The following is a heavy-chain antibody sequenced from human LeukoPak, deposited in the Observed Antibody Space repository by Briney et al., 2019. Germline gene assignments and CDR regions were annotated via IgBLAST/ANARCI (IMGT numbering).Heavy chain of an antibody. D-gene: IGHD3-10*01. CDR3: AKESGYYASGSYPEN. J-gene: IGHJ4*02. V-gene: IGHV4-38-2*02. CDR2: IYHSGST. CDR1: GYSISSGYY. Sequence: SETLSLTCTVSGYSISSGYYWGWIRQPPGNGLEWIGSIYHSGSTHYNPSLKSRVTISVDTSKNQFSLKLNSVTAADTAVYYCAKESGYYASGSYPENWGQGVLVIVSS.